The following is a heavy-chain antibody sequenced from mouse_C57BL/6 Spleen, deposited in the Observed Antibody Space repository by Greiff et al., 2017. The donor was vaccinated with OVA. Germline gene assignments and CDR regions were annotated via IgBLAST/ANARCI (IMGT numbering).Heavy chain of an antibody. J-gene: IGHJ1*03. V-gene: IGHV6-3*01. Sequence: EVMLVESGGGLVQPGGSMKLSCVASGFPFSNYWMNWVRQSPEKGLEWVAQISLKSVNYATHYAESVKGRFTISRDDSKSSVYLQMNNLRAEDTGIYYCTGITTVVSYWYFDVWGTGTTVTVSS. D-gene: IGHD1-1*01. CDR2: ISLKSVNYAT. CDR3: TGITTVVSYWYFDV. CDR1: GFPFSNYW.